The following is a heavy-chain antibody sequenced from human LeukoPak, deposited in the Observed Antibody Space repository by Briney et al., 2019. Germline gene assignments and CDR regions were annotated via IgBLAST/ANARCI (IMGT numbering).Heavy chain of an antibody. V-gene: IGHV4-59*01. CDR2: IYYTGNT. D-gene: IGHD1-26*01. CDR1: GGSISSYY. Sequence: PSETLSLTCTVSGGSISSYYWSWIRQPPGKGLEWIGYIYYTGNTNYNPSLNSRITISPTTSKNQFSLRLTSVTAADTAVYYCARTGRIWVVGATLPSWFVPWGEGGIVSVSS. J-gene: IGHJ5*02. CDR3: ARTGRIWVVGATLPSWFVP.